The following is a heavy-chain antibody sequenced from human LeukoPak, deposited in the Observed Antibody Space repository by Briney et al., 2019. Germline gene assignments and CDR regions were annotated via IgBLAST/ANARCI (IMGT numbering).Heavy chain of an antibody. J-gene: IGHJ5*02. Sequence: SETLSLTCAVYGGSFSTYSWTWIRQPPGKGLEWIGEINHSGSTNYNPSLKSRVTISVDTSKNQFSLKLSSVTAADTAVYYCARQNYDFWSGLDPWGQGTLVTVSS. CDR1: GGSFSTYS. CDR3: ARQNYDFWSGLDP. CDR2: INHSGST. V-gene: IGHV4-34*01. D-gene: IGHD3-3*01.